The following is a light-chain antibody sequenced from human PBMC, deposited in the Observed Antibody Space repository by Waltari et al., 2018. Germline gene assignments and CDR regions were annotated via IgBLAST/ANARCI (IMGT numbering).Light chain of an antibody. V-gene: IGKV3-11*01. Sequence: EIVLTQSPATLSLSPGERATLSCRASQSVSSNLAWYQHKPGQAPRLLIYEASNRATGIPARCSGTGSGTDCTLTISSLEPEDFAVYYCQQRNNRPPWTFGQGTKVEIK. CDR1: QSVSSN. J-gene: IGKJ1*01. CDR3: QQRNNRPPWT. CDR2: EAS.